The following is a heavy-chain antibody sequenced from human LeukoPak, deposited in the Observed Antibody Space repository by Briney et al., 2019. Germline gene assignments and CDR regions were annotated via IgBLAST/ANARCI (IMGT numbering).Heavy chain of an antibody. V-gene: IGHV3-11*04. J-gene: IGHJ6*04. CDR1: GFTFDDYW. D-gene: IGHD3-10*02. CDR2: ISSSGSTI. CDR3: AELGITMIGGV. Sequence: GGSLRLSCGASGFTFDDYWMSWVRQAPGKGLEWVSYISSSGSTIYYADSVKGRFTISRDNAKNSLYLQMNSLRAEDTAVYYCAELGITMIGGVWGKGTTVIISS.